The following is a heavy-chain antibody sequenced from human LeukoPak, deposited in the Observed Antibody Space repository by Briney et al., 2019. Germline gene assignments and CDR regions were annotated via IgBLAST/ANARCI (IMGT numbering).Heavy chain of an antibody. D-gene: IGHD3-3*01. CDR2: INEDGSEK. CDR1: GFTFSTYW. CDR3: ARDGYDFWSDYYTG. J-gene: IGHJ4*02. V-gene: IGHV3-7*01. Sequence: GGSLRLSCAASGFTFSTYWMTWVRQAPGKGLEWGANINEDGSEKYYVDSVKGRFTISRDNAKSSLYLQMNSLRAEDTAVYYCARDGYDFWSDYYTGWGQGTLVTVSS.